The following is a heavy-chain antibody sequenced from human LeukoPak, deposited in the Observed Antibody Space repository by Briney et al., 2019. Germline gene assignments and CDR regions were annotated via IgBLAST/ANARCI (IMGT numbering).Heavy chain of an antibody. CDR3: ARGGGHYDILTGLPA. J-gene: IGHJ5*02. CDR1: GFTFSSYA. Sequence: PGGSLRLSCAASGFTFSSYAMSWVRQAPGKGLEWVSYISSSGSTIYYADSVKGPFTISRDNAKNSLYLQMNSLRAEDTAVYYCARGGGHYDILTGLPAWGQGTLVTVSS. CDR2: ISSSGSTI. D-gene: IGHD3-9*01. V-gene: IGHV3-48*03.